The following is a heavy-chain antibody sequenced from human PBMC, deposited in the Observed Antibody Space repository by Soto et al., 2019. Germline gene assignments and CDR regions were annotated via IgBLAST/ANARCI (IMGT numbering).Heavy chain of an antibody. CDR3: AKGWELGGFDY. CDR2: ISGSGGST. D-gene: IGHD1-26*01. V-gene: IGHV3-23*01. J-gene: IGHJ4*02. Sequence: PGGSLRLSCAASGFTFSIYSMNLVRQAPGKGLEWVSAISGSGGSTYYADSVKGRFTISRDNSKNTLYLQMNSLRAEDTAVYYCAKGWELGGFDYWGQGPLVTVS. CDR1: GFTFSIYS.